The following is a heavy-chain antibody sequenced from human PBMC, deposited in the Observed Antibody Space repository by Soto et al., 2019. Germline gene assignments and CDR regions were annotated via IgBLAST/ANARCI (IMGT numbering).Heavy chain of an antibody. D-gene: IGHD6-25*01. CDR3: VRAPEQRPFDY. CDR2: INSDGSSV. V-gene: IGHV3-74*03. J-gene: IGHJ4*02. Sequence: EVQLVESGGGLVQPGGSLRLSCAASGFTLSNNWIHWVRQAPGKGLVWVSRINSDGSSVTYADSVQGRFTLSRDNAKNTLYLQMDSLRVEDTAMYYCVRAPEQRPFDYWGQGTLVTVSS. CDR1: GFTLSNNW.